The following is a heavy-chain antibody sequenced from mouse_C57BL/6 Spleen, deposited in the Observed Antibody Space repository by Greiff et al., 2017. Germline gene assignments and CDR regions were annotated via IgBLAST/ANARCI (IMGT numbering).Heavy chain of an antibody. D-gene: IGHD2-3*01. J-gene: IGHJ4*01. Sequence: VQLQQPGAELVRPGSSVKLSCKASGYTFTSYWMHWVKQRPIQGLEWIGNIDPSDSETHYNQKFKDKATLTVDKSSSTAYMPLSSLTSEDSAVYYCARDMDDGYYGYAMDYWGQGTSVTVSS. CDR3: ARDMDDGYYGYAMDY. CDR2: IDPSDSET. CDR1: GYTFTSYW. V-gene: IGHV1-52*01.